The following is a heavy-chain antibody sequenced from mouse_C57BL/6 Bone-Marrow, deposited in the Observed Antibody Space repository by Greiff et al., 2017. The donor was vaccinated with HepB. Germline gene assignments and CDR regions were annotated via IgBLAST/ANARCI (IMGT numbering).Heavy chain of an antibody. Sequence: VQLQQSGAELARPGASVKLSCKASGYTFTSYGISWVKQRTGQGLEWIGEIYPRSGHTYYNEKFKGKATLTADKSSSPAYMELRSLTSEDSAVYFGARGPGRVLYYAMDYGGQGTSVTVSS. J-gene: IGHJ4*01. CDR1: GYTFTSYG. CDR3: ARGPGRVLYYAMDY. CDR2: IYPRSGHT. V-gene: IGHV1-81*01.